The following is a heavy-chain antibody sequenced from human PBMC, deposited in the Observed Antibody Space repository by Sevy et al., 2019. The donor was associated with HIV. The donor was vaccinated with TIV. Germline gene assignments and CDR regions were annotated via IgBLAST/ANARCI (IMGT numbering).Heavy chain of an antibody. CDR1: GGSISSGGYY. V-gene: IGHV4-31*03. CDR2: IYYSGST. CDR3: ARENDYVWGSYRYTTTSGAFDI. Sequence: SETLSLTCTVSGGSISSGGYYWSWIRQHPGKGLEWIGYIYYSGSTYYNPSLKSRVTISVDTSKNQFSLKLSSVTAADTAVYYCARENDYVWGSYRYTTTSGAFDIWGQGTMVTVSS. D-gene: IGHD3-16*02. J-gene: IGHJ3*02.